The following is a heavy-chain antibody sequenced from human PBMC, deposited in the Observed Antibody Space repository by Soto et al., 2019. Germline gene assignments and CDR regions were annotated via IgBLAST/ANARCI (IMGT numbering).Heavy chain of an antibody. CDR2: MYDSGST. D-gene: IGHD5-18*01. CDR1: GGSIRSSNYY. V-gene: IGHV4-39*01. Sequence: SETLSLTCTVAGGSIRSSNYYWGWIRQPPGKGLEWIGSMYDSGSTYYNPSLKSRVTISVDTSKKQFSLRLSSVTAADTAVYYCAHAGRIHQCILDSYYFDYWAHGTLVTASS. J-gene: IGHJ4*01. CDR3: AHAGRIHQCILDSYYFDY.